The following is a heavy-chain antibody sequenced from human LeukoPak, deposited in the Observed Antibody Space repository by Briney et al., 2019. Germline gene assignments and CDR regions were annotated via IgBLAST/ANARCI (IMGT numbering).Heavy chain of an antibody. V-gene: IGHV3-48*01. CDR2: ISSSSSTI. CDR1: GFTFSTYS. CDR3: ASGSYFYYFDY. Sequence: HAGGSLRLXCAASGFTFSTYSMNWVRQAPGKGLEWVSYISSSSSTIYYADSVKGRLTISRDNAKNSLYLQMNSLRAEDTAVYYCASGSYFYYFDYWGQGTLVTVSS. D-gene: IGHD1-26*01. J-gene: IGHJ4*02.